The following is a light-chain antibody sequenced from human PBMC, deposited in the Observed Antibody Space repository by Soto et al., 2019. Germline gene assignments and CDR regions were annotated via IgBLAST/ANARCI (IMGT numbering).Light chain of an antibody. V-gene: IGKV1-5*01. CDR2: DAS. CDR1: QSVSIW. Sequence: DIQLTQSPSTLSASVGDRVTITCRASQSVSIWLAWYQQKPGRAPKLLIYDASNLQNGVPSRFSGSGSGTELSLTISSLQADDFATYYCQQYETYSHFGQGTRLEIK. CDR3: QQYETYSH. J-gene: IGKJ2*01.